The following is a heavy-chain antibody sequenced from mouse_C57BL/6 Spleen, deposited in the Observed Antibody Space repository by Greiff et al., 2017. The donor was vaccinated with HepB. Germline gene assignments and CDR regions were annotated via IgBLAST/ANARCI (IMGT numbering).Heavy chain of an antibody. CDR3: ARERGSGYLFDY. Sequence: QVQLQQSGAELVRPGTSVKVSCKASGYAFTNYLIEWVKQRPGQGLEWIGVINPGSGGTNYNEKFKGKATLTADKSSSTAYMQLSSLTSEDSAVYFCARERGSGYLFDYWGQGTTLTVSS. V-gene: IGHV1-54*01. CDR1: GYAFTNYL. CDR2: INPGSGGT. J-gene: IGHJ2*01. D-gene: IGHD3-2*02.